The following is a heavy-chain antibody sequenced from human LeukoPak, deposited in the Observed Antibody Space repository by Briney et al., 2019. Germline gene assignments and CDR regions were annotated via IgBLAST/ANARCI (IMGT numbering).Heavy chain of an antibody. Sequence: SETLSLTCTVSGGSISSSSYYCAWIRQPPGKGLEWIGNIYYSGNTHYKPDLKSRVTISVDTSNNQFSLKLSSVTAADTAVYYCALVMVVTSYIDYWGQGTLVTVSS. CDR3: ALVMVVTSYIDY. J-gene: IGHJ4*02. D-gene: IGHD4-23*01. CDR2: IYYSGNT. CDR1: GGSISSSSYY. V-gene: IGHV4-39*01.